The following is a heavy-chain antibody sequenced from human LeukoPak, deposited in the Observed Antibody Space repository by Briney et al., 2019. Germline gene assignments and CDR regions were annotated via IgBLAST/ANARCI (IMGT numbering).Heavy chain of an antibody. Sequence: ASVKVSCKTSGYTFTNYAISWVRQAPGQGLEWMGWISADNGNTDYTQSLQGRVTMTTDTSTSTAYMELRSLRSDDTAVYYCAREYSITIFGVVNDPYYMDVWGKGTTVTVSS. D-gene: IGHD3-3*01. CDR1: GYTFTNYA. CDR2: ISADNGNT. CDR3: AREYSITIFGVVNDPYYMDV. J-gene: IGHJ6*03. V-gene: IGHV1-18*01.